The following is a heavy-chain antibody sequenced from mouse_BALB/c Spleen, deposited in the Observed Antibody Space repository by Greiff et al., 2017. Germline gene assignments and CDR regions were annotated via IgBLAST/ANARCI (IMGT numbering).Heavy chain of an antibody. J-gene: IGHJ4*01. CDR1: GFTFSSYT. D-gene: IGHD1-1*01. CDR2: ISSGGSYT. V-gene: IGHV5-6-4*01. CDR3: TRDNYGSNYDAMDY. Sequence: EVQGVESGGGLVKPGGSLKLSCAASGFTFSSYTMSWVRQTPEKRLEWVATISSGGSYTYYPDSVKGRFTISRDNAKNTLYLQMSSLKSEDTAMYYCTRDNYGSNYDAMDYWGQGTSVTVSS.